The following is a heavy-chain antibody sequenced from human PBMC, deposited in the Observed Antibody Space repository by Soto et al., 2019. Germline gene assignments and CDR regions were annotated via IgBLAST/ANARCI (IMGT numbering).Heavy chain of an antibody. Sequence: KTSETLSLTCAVSGGSISSGGYSWSWIRQPPGKGLEWIAYIYHSGSTYYNPSLKSRVTISVDRSKNQFSLKLSSVTAADTAVYYCGRVRGYWGQGTLVTVSS. J-gene: IGHJ4*02. CDR3: GRVRGY. CDR2: IYHSGST. CDR1: GGSISSGGYS. V-gene: IGHV4-30-2*01.